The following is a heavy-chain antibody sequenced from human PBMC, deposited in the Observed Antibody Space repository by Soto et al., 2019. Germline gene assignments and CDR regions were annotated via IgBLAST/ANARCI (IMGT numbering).Heavy chain of an antibody. CDR3: ARYSSSSSFFAY. CDR2: INAGNGNT. CDR1: GYTFTSYA. V-gene: IGHV1-3*01. J-gene: IGHJ4*02. D-gene: IGHD6-6*01. Sequence: VKVSCKASGYTFTSYAMHWVRQAPGQRLEWMGWINAGNGNTKYSQKFQGRVTITRDTSASTAYMELSSLRSEDTAVYYCARYSSSSSFFAYWAQGTLVTVSA.